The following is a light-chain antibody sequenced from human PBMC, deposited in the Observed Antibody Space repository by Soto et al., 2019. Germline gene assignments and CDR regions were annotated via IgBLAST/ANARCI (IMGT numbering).Light chain of an antibody. Sequence: QSVLTQPASVSGSPGQSITISCTGTSSDIGGYNYVSWYQQHPGKAPKLLISDVTNRPSGVSNRFSGSKSANTASLTTSGLQAEDEAEYYCSSYTSSTTFGFGPGTKVTVL. V-gene: IGLV2-14*03. CDR2: DVT. CDR3: SSYTSSTTFG. CDR1: SSDIGGYNY. J-gene: IGLJ1*01.